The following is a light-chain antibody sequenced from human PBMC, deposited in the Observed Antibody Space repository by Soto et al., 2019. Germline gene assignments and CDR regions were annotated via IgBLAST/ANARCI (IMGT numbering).Light chain of an antibody. Sequence: QSALTQPASVSGSPGQSITISCTGTSSDAGGYNYVSWYQQHPGKAPKLMIYDVSNRPSGVSNRFSGSKSANTASLTISGLQAEDEADYYCSSYTSSSTRVFGTGTKVTVL. J-gene: IGLJ1*01. CDR3: SSYTSSSTRV. V-gene: IGLV2-14*01. CDR2: DVS. CDR1: SSDAGGYNY.